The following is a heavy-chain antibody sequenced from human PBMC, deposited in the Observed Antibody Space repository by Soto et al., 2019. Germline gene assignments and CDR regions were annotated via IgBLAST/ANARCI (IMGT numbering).Heavy chain of an antibody. CDR2: IYSGGST. J-gene: IGHJ3*02. V-gene: IGHV3-53*01. CDR3: AREVGSSGWSPVGAFDI. D-gene: IGHD6-19*01. Sequence: PGGSLRLSCAASGFTVSSNYMSWVRQAPGKGLEWVSVIYSGGSTYYADSAKGRFTISRDNSTNTLYLHMNSLRAEDTAVYYCAREVGSSGWSPVGAFDIWGQGTMVTVSS. CDR1: GFTVSSNY.